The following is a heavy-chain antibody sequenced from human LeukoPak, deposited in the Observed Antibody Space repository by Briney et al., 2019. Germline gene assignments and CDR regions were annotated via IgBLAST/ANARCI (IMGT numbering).Heavy chain of an antibody. D-gene: IGHD3-22*01. V-gene: IGHV1-2*02. CDR3: ARDYYDSSGYRTSH. CDR1: GYTFTGYY. CDR2: INPNSGGT. J-gene: IGHJ1*01. Sequence: ASVKVSCKASGYTFTGYYMHWVRQAPGQGLEWMGWINPNSGGTNYAQKFQGRVTMTRDTSISTAYMELSRLRSDDTAVYYCARDYYDSSGYRTSHGGEGTLVTVSS.